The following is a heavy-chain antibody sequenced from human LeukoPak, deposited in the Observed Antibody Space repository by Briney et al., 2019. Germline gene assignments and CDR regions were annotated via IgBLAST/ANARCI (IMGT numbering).Heavy chain of an antibody. V-gene: IGHV4-61*02. D-gene: IGHD6-13*01. CDR1: GGSISSGSYY. CDR2: IYSSGNT. CDR3: ARGEAGSSWYDS. Sequence: SQTLSLTCTVSGGSISSGSYYWSWIRQPAGKGLEWIGRIYSSGNTKYNPSLTSRVAISGDTSKNQFSLKLNSVTAADTAVYYCARGEAGSSWYDSWGQGTLVTVSS. J-gene: IGHJ5*01.